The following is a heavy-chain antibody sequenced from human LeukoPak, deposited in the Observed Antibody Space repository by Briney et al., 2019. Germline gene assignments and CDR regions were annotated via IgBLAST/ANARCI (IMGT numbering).Heavy chain of an antibody. V-gene: IGHV3-30*03. J-gene: IGHJ4*02. D-gene: IGHD6-19*01. CDR1: GFTFSTYG. CDR3: AVDSSGRFDY. CDR2: ISYTGGNK. Sequence: QPGGSLRLSCAASGFTFSTYGMHWVRQAPGKGLEWVALISYTGGNKYYADSVKGRFTISRDNSNNTLYLQVNSLRAEDTAVYYCAVDSSGRFDYWGQGTLVTVSS.